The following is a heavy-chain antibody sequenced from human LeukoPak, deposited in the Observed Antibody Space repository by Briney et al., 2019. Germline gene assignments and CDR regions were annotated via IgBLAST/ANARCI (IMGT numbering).Heavy chain of an antibody. V-gene: IGHV3-21*04. CDR2: ISSSSSYI. J-gene: IGHJ1*01. D-gene: IGHD6-19*01. CDR3: ASSGWPGPFQH. CDR1: EFTFSSYS. Sequence: GGSLRLSCAASEFTFSSYSMCWVRQAPEKGLEWVSSISSSSSYIYYADSVKGRFTISRDNSKNTLYLQMNSLRAEDTAVYYCASSGWPGPFQHWGQGTLVTVSS.